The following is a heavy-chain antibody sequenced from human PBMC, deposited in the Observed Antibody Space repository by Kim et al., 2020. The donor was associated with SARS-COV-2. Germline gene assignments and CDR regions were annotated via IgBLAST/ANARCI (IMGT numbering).Heavy chain of an antibody. CDR3: ASLRWYRY. D-gene: IGHD4-17*01. V-gene: IGHV4-34*01. CDR1: GGSFSGYY. Sequence: SETLSLTCAVYGGSFSGYYWSWIRQPPGKGLEWIGEINHSGSTNYNPSLKSRVTISVDTSKNQFSLKLSSVTAADTAVYYCASLRWYRYWGQGTLVTVSS. J-gene: IGHJ4*02. CDR2: INHSGST.